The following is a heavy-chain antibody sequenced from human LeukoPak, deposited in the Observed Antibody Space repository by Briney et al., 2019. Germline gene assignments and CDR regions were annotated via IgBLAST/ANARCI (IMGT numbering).Heavy chain of an antibody. Sequence: PSETLSLTCTVSGGSISSRYYYWGWLRQPPGKGLEWIGSVYYSGSTYYNPSLKSRVTISVDTSKNQFSLKLSSVTAADTAVYYCVRLPSPGIAVYYFDYWGQGTLVTVSS. V-gene: IGHV4-39*07. CDR1: GGSISSRYYY. J-gene: IGHJ4*02. D-gene: IGHD6-19*01. CDR2: VYYSGST. CDR3: VRLPSPGIAVYYFDY.